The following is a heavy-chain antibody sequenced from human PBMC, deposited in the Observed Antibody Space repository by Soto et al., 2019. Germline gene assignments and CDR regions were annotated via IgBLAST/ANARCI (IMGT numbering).Heavy chain of an antibody. Sequence: GASVKVSCKASGYTFTSYYMHWVRQAPGQGLEWMGIINPSGGSTSYAQKFQGRVTMTRDTSTSTVYMELSSLRSEDTAVYYCATYPHLTTVSLWFLGMDVWGQGTTVTVSS. J-gene: IGHJ6*02. CDR3: ATYPHLTTVSLWFLGMDV. V-gene: IGHV1-46*01. D-gene: IGHD4-4*01. CDR1: GYTFTSYY. CDR2: INPSGGST.